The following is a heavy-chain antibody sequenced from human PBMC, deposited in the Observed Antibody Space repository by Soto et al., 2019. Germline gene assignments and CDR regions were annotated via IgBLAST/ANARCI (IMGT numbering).Heavy chain of an antibody. Sequence: PSETLSLTCAVSGYSISSGYYWGWIRQPPGKGLEWIGSIYHSGSTYYNPSLKSRVTISVDTSKNQFSLKLSSVTAADTAVYYCARVYSSSAVDGMDVWGQGTTVTVSS. CDR1: GYSISSGYY. V-gene: IGHV4-38-2*01. CDR3: ARVYSSSAVDGMDV. CDR2: IYHSGST. D-gene: IGHD6-6*01. J-gene: IGHJ6*02.